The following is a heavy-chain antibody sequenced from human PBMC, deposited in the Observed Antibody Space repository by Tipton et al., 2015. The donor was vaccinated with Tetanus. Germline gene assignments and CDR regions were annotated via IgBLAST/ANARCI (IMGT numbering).Heavy chain of an antibody. J-gene: IGHJ5*02. CDR2: IYHTGRT. V-gene: IGHV4-39*01. Sequence: TLSLTCTVSGGSIISDIFYWAWIRQTPGKGLEWIGNIYHTGRTSYNPSLESRVTIAVDTSKNQFSLQLTSVTAADTAAYFCARQASAVVGPMGSAGKFDPWGQGARVTVSS. CDR1: GGSIISDIFY. D-gene: IGHD6-19*01. CDR3: ARQASAVVGPMGSAGKFDP.